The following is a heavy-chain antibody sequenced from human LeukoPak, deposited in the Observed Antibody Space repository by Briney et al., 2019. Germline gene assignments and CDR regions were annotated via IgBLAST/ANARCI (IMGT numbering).Heavy chain of an antibody. V-gene: IGHV4-30-2*01. J-gene: IGHJ4*02. CDR1: GGSTSSGGYS. Sequence: PSQTLSLTCAVSGGSTSSGGYSRSWIRQPPGKGLEWIGYIYHSGSTYYNPSLKSRVTISVDRSKNQFSLKLSSVTAADTAVYYCARGIVTMVRGVTKAFDYWGQGTLVTVSS. D-gene: IGHD3-10*01. CDR3: ARGIVTMVRGVTKAFDY. CDR2: IYHSGST.